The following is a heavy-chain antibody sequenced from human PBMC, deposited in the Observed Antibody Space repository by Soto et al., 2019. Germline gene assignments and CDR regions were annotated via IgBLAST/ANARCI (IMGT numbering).Heavy chain of an antibody. CDR3: ARQSPGGVRGAELKSPFDY. CDR1: GYSFISYW. D-gene: IGHD3-10*01. J-gene: IGHJ4*02. V-gene: IGHV5-51*01. CDR2: IYPGDSDT. Sequence: GESLKISCKGSGYSFISYWIGWVRQMPGKGLEWMGIIYPGDSDTRYSPSFQGQVTISADKSISTAYLQWSSLKASDTAMYYCARQSPGGVRGAELKSPFDYWGQGTLVTVSS.